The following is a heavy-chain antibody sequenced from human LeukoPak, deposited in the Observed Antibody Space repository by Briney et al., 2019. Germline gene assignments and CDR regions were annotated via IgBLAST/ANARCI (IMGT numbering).Heavy chain of an antibody. CDR1: GGTFSSYT. CDR2: IIPILGIA. J-gene: IGHJ3*02. Sequence: SVKVSCKASGGTFSSYTIIWVRQAPGQGLEWMGRIIPILGIANYAQKFQGRVTITADKSTSTAYMELSSLRSEDTAVYYCASTIVVVPAADDAFDIWGQGTMVTVSS. V-gene: IGHV1-69*02. D-gene: IGHD2-2*01. CDR3: ASTIVVVPAADDAFDI.